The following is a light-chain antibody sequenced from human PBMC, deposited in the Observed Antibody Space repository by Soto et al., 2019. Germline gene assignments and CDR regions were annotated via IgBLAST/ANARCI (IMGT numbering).Light chain of an antibody. J-gene: IGKJ1*01. CDR2: GAS. V-gene: IGKV3-20*01. CDR1: QSVSRMY. CDR3: QQYGTSPRT. Sequence: EIVMTQSPATLSVSPGERATLSCRASQSVSRMYLSWFQQKPGQAPRLLIYGASGRATGIPDRFSGSESGTDFTLTISRLEAEDSAVYYCQQYGTSPRTFGQGTKVDIK.